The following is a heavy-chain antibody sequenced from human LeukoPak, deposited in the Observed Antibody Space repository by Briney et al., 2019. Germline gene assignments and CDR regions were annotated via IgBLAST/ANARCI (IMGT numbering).Heavy chain of an antibody. CDR2: ITSSSSII. CDR1: GFSFRNYA. Sequence: GKSLRLSCVASGFSFRNYAMHWVRQAPGKGLEWISYITSSSSIIYYADSVKGRLTISRDNAKNSVYLQMNSLRAEDTAVYYCAREPKQWLTPIDYWGQGTLVTVSS. V-gene: IGHV3-48*04. CDR3: AREPKQWLTPIDY. J-gene: IGHJ4*02. D-gene: IGHD6-19*01.